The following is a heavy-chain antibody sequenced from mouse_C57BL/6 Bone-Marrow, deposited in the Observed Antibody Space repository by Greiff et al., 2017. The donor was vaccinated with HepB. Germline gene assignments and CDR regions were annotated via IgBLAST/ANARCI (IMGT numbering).Heavy chain of an antibody. CDR3: ARKRDYGYDSAMDY. V-gene: IGHV2-9-1*01. J-gene: IGHJ4*01. CDR1: GFSLTSYA. CDR2: IWTGGGT. D-gene: IGHD2-2*01. Sequence: VMLVESGPGLVAPSQSLSITCTVSGFSLTSYAISWVRQPPGKGLEWLGVIWTGGGTNYNSALKSRLSISKDNSKSQVFLKMNSLQTDDTARYYCARKRDYGYDSAMDYWGQGTSVTVSS.